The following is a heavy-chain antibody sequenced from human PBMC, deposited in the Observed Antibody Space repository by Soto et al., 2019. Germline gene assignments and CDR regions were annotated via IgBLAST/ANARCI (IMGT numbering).Heavy chain of an antibody. CDR2: IYYTGIT. D-gene: IGHD2-2*01. Sequence: QLQLQESGPGLVKPSETLSLTCTVSGGSISSTSYYWGWIRQPPGKGLEWIGSIYYTGITYYNPSLKSRATISVDTSKKQFSLKLRSVTAADTAVYFCARSKGVVGGGQLLDYWGQGTLVTVSS. V-gene: IGHV4-39*01. CDR1: GGSISSTSYY. J-gene: IGHJ4*02. CDR3: ARSKGVVGGGQLLDY.